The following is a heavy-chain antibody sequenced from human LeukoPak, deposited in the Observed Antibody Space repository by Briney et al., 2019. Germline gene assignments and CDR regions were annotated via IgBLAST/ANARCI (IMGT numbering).Heavy chain of an antibody. J-gene: IGHJ4*02. V-gene: IGHV3-30-3*01. CDR3: ARETGSAVGSTDFDY. Sequence: GGSLRLSCAASGFTFSSYAMHWVRQAPGKGLEWVAVISYDGSNKYYADSVRGRFTISRDNSKNTLYLQMNSLRAEDTAVYYCARETGSAVGSTDFDYWGQGTLVTVSS. CDR2: ISYDGSNK. CDR1: GFTFSSYA. D-gene: IGHD4-17*01.